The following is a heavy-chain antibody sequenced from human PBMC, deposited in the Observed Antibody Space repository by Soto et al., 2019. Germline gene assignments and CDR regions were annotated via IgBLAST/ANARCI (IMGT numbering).Heavy chain of an antibody. Sequence: QVQLVESGGGVVQPGRSLRLSCAASGFTFSSYGMHWVRQAPGKGLEWVAVFYYDGSTKYYADSVKGRFNISRDNSKNTLYLQMNSLRAEDTAVYYCGRGMGGYSEGPDYWGQVTLVTASS. D-gene: IGHD5-12*01. CDR1: GFTFSSYG. CDR3: GRGMGGYSEGPDY. CDR2: FYYDGSTK. J-gene: IGHJ4*02. V-gene: IGHV3-33*01.